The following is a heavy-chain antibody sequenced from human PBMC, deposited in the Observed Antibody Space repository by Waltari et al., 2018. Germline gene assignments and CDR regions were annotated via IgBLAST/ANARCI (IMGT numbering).Heavy chain of an antibody. CDR2: IHSGGST. V-gene: IGHV3-53*02. CDR3: ARAPGAAAGSFDY. Sequence: EVQLVETGGGLIQPGGSLRLSCAASGFTVSSNYMSWVRQAPGKGLGWVSVIHSGGSTYYADSVKGRFTISRDNSKNTLYLQMNSLRAEDTAVYYCARAPGAAAGSFDYWGQGTLVTVSS. D-gene: IGHD6-13*01. CDR1: GFTVSSNY. J-gene: IGHJ4*02.